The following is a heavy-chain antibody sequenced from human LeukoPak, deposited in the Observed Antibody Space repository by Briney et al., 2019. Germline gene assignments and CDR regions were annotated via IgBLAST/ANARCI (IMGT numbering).Heavy chain of an antibody. CDR2: IWYDGSNK. CDR1: GFTFSSYG. V-gene: IGHV3-33*01. J-gene: IGHJ4*02. CDR3: ARDGATGVASILDY. Sequence: PGGSLRLSCAASGFTFSSYGMHWVRQAPGKGLEWVAVIWYDGSNKYYADSVKGRFTISRDNSKNTLYLQMNSLRAEDTAVYYCARDGATGVASILDYWGQGTLVTVSS. D-gene: IGHD1-26*01.